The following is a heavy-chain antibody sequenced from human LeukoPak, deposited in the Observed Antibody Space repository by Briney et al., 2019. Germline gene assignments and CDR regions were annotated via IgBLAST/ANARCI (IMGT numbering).Heavy chain of an antibody. D-gene: IGHD6-13*01. V-gene: IGHV4-59*08. CDR2: IYYSGST. J-gene: IGHJ4*02. Sequence: PSETLSLTCTVSSGSISSDYWSWIRQPPGKGLEWIGYIYYSGSTNYNPSLKSRVTISVDTSKNQFSLKLSSVTAADTAVYYCARRSSWYGFDYWGQGTLVTVSS. CDR3: ARRSSWYGFDY. CDR1: SGSISSDY.